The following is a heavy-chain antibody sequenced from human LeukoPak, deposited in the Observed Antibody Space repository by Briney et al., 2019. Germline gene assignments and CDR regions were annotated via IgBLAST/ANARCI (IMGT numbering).Heavy chain of an antibody. CDR1: GGTFSSYA. J-gene: IGHJ3*02. CDR3: ARDRQGDDFDI. V-gene: IGHV1-18*01. CDR2: ISAYNGNT. Sequence: ASVKVSCKASGGTFSSYAISWVRQAPGQGLEWMGWISAYNGNTNYAQKLQGRVTMTTDTSTSTDYMELRSLRSDDTAVYYCARDRQGDDFDIWGQGTMVTVSS.